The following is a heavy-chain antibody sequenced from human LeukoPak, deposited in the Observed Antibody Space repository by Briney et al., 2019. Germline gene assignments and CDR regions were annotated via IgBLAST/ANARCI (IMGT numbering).Heavy chain of an antibody. V-gene: IGHV3-23*01. J-gene: IGHJ4*02. CDR3: ARFIAAPYYFDY. CDR2: ISTGGGST. Sequence: PGGSLRLSCAASGFTFSSYGMSWVRQAPGKGLEWVSAISTGGGSTYYADSVKGRFTISRDNSKNTLYLQMNSLRAEDTAVYYCARFIAAPYYFDYWGRGTLVTVSS. D-gene: IGHD6-13*01. CDR1: GFTFSSYG.